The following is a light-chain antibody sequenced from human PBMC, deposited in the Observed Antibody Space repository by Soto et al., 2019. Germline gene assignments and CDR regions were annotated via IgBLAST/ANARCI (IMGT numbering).Light chain of an antibody. V-gene: IGKV1-5*03. CDR3: QQYQSYSH. CDR2: KAS. J-gene: IGKJ1*01. Sequence: DIQMTQSPSTLSAFVGDKVTITCRASQSMSSWLAWYQQKPGKAPKLLIYKASILESGVPSRFSGSGSGTEFTLTISSLQPDDFATDYCQQYQSYSHFGQGTKVEIK. CDR1: QSMSSW.